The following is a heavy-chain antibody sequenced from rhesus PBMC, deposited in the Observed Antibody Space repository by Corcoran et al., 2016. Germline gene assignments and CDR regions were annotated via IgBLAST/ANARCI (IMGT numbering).Heavy chain of an antibody. V-gene: IGHV3-116*02. CDR2: IRNKVKGGTL. CDR3: ARGYGSNYIDY. Sequence: EVRLVESGGALVQPGGSLRLSCAASGFIFSDHYISWVRQAPGKGPGWVGLIRNKVKGGTLEYAASVKGRFTNSRDDSKSIASLQMNSLKTEDTAVYYCARGYGSNYIDYWGQGVLVTVSS. D-gene: IGHD4-29*01. CDR1: GFIFSDHY. J-gene: IGHJ4*01.